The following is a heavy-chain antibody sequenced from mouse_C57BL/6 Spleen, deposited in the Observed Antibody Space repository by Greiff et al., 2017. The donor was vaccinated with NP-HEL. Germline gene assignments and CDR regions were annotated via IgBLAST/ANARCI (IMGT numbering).Heavy chain of an antibody. Sequence: VQLQQSGPELVKPGASVKISCKASGYSFTGYYMNWVKQSPEKSLEWIGELNPSTGGTTYNQKFKAKATLTVDKSSSTAYMQIKSLTAEDSAVYYCARGDYGSSYGYYAMDDWGKGTAVTVSS. CDR1: GYSFTGYY. V-gene: IGHV1-42*01. CDR3: ARGDYGSSYGYYAMDD. CDR2: LNPSTGGT. D-gene: IGHD1-1*01. J-gene: IGHJ4*01.